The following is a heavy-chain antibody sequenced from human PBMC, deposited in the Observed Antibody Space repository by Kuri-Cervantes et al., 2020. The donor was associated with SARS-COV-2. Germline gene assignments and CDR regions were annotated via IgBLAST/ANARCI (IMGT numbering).Heavy chain of an antibody. CDR3: AELDFWSGYYIDY. V-gene: IGHV3-23*01. Sequence: GESLKISCAASGFTFSSYAMSWVRQAPGKGLEWVSAISGSGGSTYYADSVKGRFTISRDNAKNSLYLQMNSLRAEDTAVYYCAELDFWSGYYIDYWGQGTLVTVSS. CDR1: GFTFSSYA. D-gene: IGHD3-3*01. J-gene: IGHJ4*02. CDR2: ISGSGGST.